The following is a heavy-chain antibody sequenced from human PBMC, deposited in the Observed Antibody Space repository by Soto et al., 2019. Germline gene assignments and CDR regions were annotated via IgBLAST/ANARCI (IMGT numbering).Heavy chain of an antibody. CDR2: INHSGST. CDR1: GGSFSGYY. D-gene: IGHD3-16*01. CDR3: ARDEGGKAFDI. V-gene: IGHV4-34*01. Sequence: NPSETLSLTCAVYGGSFSGYYWSWIRQPPGKGLEWIGEINHSGSTNYNPSLKSRVTISVDTSKNQFSLKLSSVTAADTAVYYCARDEGGKAFDIWGQGTMVTVSS. J-gene: IGHJ3*02.